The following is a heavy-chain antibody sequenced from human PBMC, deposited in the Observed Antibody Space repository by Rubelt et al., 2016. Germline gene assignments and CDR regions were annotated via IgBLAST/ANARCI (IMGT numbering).Heavy chain of an antibody. CDR1: GGSFSGYY. J-gene: IGHJ4*02. Sequence: QVQLQQWGAGLLKPSETLSLTCAVYGGSFSGYYWSWIRQPPGKGLEWIGEINHSGSTNYNPSLKSRVTISVATSKTQFSLKLSSVTAADTAVYYCARCPNYYGSGSYCPFDYWGQGTLVTVSS. CDR2: INHSGST. CDR3: ARCPNYYGSGSYCPFDY. V-gene: IGHV4-34*01. D-gene: IGHD3-10*01.